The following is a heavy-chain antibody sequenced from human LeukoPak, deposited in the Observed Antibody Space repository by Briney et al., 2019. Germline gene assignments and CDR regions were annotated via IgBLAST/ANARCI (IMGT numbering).Heavy chain of an antibody. CDR1: GFTFSDYY. CDR2: ISSSGRNM. V-gene: IGHV3-11*04. D-gene: IGHD5/OR15-5a*01. J-gene: IGHJ6*03. CDR3: AKAALVSGYHYYYMDV. Sequence: GGSLRLSCAASGFTFSDYYMSWIRQAPGKGLEWVSYISSSGRNMFYADSVKGRFTISRDNSKNSLYLQMGSLRAEDMAVYYCAKAALVSGYHYYYMDVWGKGTTVTVSS.